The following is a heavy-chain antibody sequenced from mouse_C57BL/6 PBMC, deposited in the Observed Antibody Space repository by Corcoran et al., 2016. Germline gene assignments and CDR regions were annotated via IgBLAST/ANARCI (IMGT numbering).Heavy chain of an antibody. CDR1: GYNFTPCG. D-gene: IGHD2-3*01. V-gene: IGHV9-3*01. CDR3: ARGDDGSYYFDY. CDR2: INTYSGVP. Sequence: QIQLVQSGPELKQPGETVKISCKASGYNFTPCGMSWVKQAPGKGLKWQGWINTYSGVPTYADDFKGRFAFSLATSASTAYLQINNLKNEDTATYFCARGDDGSYYFDYWGQGTTLTVSS. J-gene: IGHJ2*01.